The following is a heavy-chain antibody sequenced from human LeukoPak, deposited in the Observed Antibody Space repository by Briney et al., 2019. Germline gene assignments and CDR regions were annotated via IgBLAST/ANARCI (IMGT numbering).Heavy chain of an antibody. CDR1: GFTFSSYA. J-gene: IGHJ6*03. CDR2: ISVSGGGT. CDR3: ATLLTVVPAASYCYYMDV. D-gene: IGHD2-2*01. V-gene: IGHV3-23*01. Sequence: GFLRLSCAASGFTFSSYAMSWVRQAPGKGLEWVSAISVSGGGTYYADSVRGRFTISRDNSKNTLFLQMNSLRAEDTAVYYCATLLTVVPAASYCYYMDVWGKGTTVTVSS.